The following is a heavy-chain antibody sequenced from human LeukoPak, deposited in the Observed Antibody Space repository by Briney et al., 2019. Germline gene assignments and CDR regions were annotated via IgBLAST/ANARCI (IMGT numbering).Heavy chain of an antibody. J-gene: IGHJ3*02. CDR1: GYSITTGHY. CDR3: ARDVGADAFDI. Sequence: SETLSLTCTVSGYSITTGHYWGWIRQPPGQGLEWIGYIYYSGSTNYNPSLKSRVTISVDTSKNQFSLKLSSVTVADTAVYYCARDVGADAFDIWGQGTMVTVSA. D-gene: IGHD1-26*01. V-gene: IGHV4-38-2*02. CDR2: IYYSGST.